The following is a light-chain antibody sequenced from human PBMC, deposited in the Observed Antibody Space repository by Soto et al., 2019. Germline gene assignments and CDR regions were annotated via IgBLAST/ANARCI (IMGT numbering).Light chain of an antibody. CDR2: GKT. V-gene: IGLV1-40*01. CDR3: QSYDDSLSVHYV. Sequence: QPVLTQPPSVSGAPGQRVTISCTGSSSNIGSTYDVQWYQQLPGTAPKLLIHGKTDRPSGVPDRFSGSKSGTSASLAITGLQADDEADYYCQSYDDSLSVHYVFGTGTKVTVL. CDR1: SSNIGSTYD. J-gene: IGLJ1*01.